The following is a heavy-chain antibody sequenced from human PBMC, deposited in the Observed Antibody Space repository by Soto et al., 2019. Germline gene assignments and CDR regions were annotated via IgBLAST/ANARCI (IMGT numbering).Heavy chain of an antibody. V-gene: IGHV1-46*01. CDR2: ISRSGDST. D-gene: IGHD3-16*02. Sequence: ASVKVSCKASAYTLINYYIHWVRQAPGQGLEWMGIISRSGDSTTYAQKFQGRVTVTRDTSTSTVYMELSGLRSEDTAAYYCVSEPRYTDHRERFAFWGRRTLDLASS. CDR1: AYTLINYY. J-gene: IGHJ1*01. CDR3: VSEPRYTDHRERFAF.